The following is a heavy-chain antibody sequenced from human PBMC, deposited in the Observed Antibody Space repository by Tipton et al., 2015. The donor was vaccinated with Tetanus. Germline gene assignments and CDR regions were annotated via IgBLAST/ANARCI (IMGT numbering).Heavy chain of an antibody. CDR3: ARDRGDYTYYGMDV. V-gene: IGHV1-2*02. D-gene: IGHD3-22*01. J-gene: IGHJ6*02. Sequence: QLVQSGAEVKKPGASVKVSCKASGYTFTGYYIYWVRQAPGQGLEWMGWIDPNSGGTVYAQKFQGRVTMTRDTSISTAYMELRSLRSDDRAVYYCARDRGDYTYYGMDVWGPGAPVTVS. CDR1: GYTFTGYY. CDR2: IDPNSGGT.